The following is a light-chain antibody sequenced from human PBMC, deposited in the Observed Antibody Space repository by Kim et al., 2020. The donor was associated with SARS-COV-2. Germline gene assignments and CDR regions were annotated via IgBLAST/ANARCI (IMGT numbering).Light chain of an antibody. J-gene: IGKJ4*01. CDR2: GSS. Sequence: FSPAESATLSCRASQSVTSTSVALYQQKPGPPPRLLLYGSSSRAPGIPDIFSGSVSATYFILTISRLEPDDFAVYYCQPYGSPPRFGGGTKVDIK. CDR3: QPYGSPPR. V-gene: IGKV3-20*01. CDR1: QSVTSTS.